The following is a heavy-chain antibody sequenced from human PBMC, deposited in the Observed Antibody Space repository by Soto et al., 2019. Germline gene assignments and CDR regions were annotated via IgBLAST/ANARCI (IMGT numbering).Heavy chain of an antibody. CDR1: GGSISSSSYY. V-gene: IGHV4-39*01. D-gene: IGHD3-9*01. J-gene: IGHJ6*02. CDR2: IYYSGST. Sequence: ETLSLTCTVSGGSISSSSYYWGWIRQPPGKGLEWIGSIYYSGSTYYNPSLKSRVTISVDTSKNQFSLKLSSVTAADTAVYYCARHPSYYDILTGSWVYYYGMDVWGRGTTIS. CDR3: ARHPSYYDILTGSWVYYYGMDV.